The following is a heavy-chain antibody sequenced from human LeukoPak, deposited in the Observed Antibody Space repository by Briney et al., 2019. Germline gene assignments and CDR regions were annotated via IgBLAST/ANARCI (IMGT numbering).Heavy chain of an antibody. CDR1: GFTFSDYY. V-gene: IGHV3-11*06. CDR3: ARGYDYGDLEIPLGY. J-gene: IGHJ4*02. D-gene: IGHD4-17*01. CDR2: ISSSSSYT. Sequence: PGGSLRLSCAASGFTFSDYYMSWIRQAPGKGLEWVSYISSSSSYTNYAGSVKGRFTISRDNAKNSLYLQMNSLRAEDTAVYYCARGYDYGDLEIPLGYWGQGTLVTVSS.